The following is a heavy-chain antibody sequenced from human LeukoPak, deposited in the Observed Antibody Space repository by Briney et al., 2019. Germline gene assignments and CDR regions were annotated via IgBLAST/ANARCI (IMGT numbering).Heavy chain of an antibody. Sequence: PSETLSLTCAVYGGSFSVYYWRWIRQPPGKGLVWNGEIIPSGRTNFNQSLKSRVTILAETSKNQVALKPSSVTAADTAVYYCARGLPWEYYDILTGYSPRAFDYWGQGTLVTVSS. D-gene: IGHD3-9*01. CDR3: ARGLPWEYYDILTGYSPRAFDY. V-gene: IGHV4-34*01. CDR1: GGSFSVYY. J-gene: IGHJ4*02. CDR2: IIPSGRT.